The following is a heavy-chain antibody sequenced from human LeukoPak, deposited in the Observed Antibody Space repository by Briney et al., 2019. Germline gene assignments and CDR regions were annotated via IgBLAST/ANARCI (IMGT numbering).Heavy chain of an antibody. D-gene: IGHD2-2*01. Sequence: GGSLRLSCAASGFTFSSYGMHWVRQAPGKGLEWVALISFDGSNQYYTDSVKGRFTISRDNSKNTLYLQMNSLRAEDTAIYYCAKTSSTSCYSCVFDYWGQGTLVTVSS. V-gene: IGHV3-30*18. CDR3: AKTSSTSCYSCVFDY. CDR2: ISFDGSNQ. CDR1: GFTFSSYG. J-gene: IGHJ4*02.